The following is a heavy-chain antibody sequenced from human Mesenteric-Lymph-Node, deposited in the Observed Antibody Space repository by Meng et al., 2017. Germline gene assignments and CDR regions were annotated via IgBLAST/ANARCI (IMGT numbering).Heavy chain of an antibody. D-gene: IGHD3-10*01. CDR1: GFTFSDYY. CDR2: ISSSSSYI. CDR3: ARDIYYYGSGSHGYNWFDP. J-gene: IGHJ5*02. Sequence: GGSLRLSCAASGFTFSDYYMNWVRQAPGKGLEWVSSISSSSSYIYYADSVKGRFTISRDNAKNSLYLQMNSLRAEDTAVYYCARDIYYYGSGSHGYNWFDPWGQGTLVTVSS. V-gene: IGHV3-21*01.